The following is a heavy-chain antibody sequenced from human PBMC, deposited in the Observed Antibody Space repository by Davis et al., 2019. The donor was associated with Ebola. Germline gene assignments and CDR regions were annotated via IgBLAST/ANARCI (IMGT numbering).Heavy chain of an antibody. CDR2: IYHSGST. Sequence: PSETLSLTCAVSGGSISSGGYSWSWIRQPPGKGLEWIGYIYHSGSTYYNPSLKSRVTISVDRSKNQFSLKLSSVTAADTAVYYCARGRRGRAAAGSFDYWGQGTLVTVSS. CDR3: ARGRRGRAAAGSFDY. J-gene: IGHJ4*02. V-gene: IGHV4-30-2*01. CDR1: GGSISSGGYS. D-gene: IGHD6-13*01.